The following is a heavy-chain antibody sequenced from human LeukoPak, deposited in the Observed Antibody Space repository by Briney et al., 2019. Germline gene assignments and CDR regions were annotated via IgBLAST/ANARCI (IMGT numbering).Heavy chain of an antibody. J-gene: IGHJ3*02. V-gene: IGHV1-69*05. CDR3: ARDSSGSYVRDAFDI. CDR2: IIPIFGTA. D-gene: IGHD1-26*01. Sequence: ASVKVSCKPSGGTFSSYAISWVRQAPGQGLEWMGGIIPIFGTANYAQKFQGRVTITTDESTSTAYMELSSLRSEDTAVYYCARDSSGSYVRDAFDIWGQGTMVTVSS. CDR1: GGTFSSYA.